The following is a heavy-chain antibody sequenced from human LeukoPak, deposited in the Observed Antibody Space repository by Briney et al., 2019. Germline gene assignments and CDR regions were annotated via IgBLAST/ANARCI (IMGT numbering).Heavy chain of an antibody. J-gene: IGHJ4*02. CDR2: INHSGST. Sequence: GREWIXEINHSGSTNYNPSLKSRVTISVGTSKNQFSLKLSSVTAADTAVYYCARVGRVVAVAGTFDYWGQGTLVTVSS. V-gene: IGHV4-34*01. D-gene: IGHD6-19*01. CDR3: ARVGRVVAVAGTFDY.